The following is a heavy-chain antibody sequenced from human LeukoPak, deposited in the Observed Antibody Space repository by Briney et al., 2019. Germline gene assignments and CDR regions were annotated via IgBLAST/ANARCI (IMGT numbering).Heavy chain of an antibody. CDR1: GFTFSTYG. CDR3: ATYYSASGSYYRFDY. D-gene: IGHD3-10*01. J-gene: IGHJ4*02. Sequence: GGSLRLSCAASGFTFSTYGMHWVRQAPGKGLVWVAVISYDGSEKYYADSVKGRFTISRDNSKNTLNLQMNSLRAEDTAVYYCATYYSASGSYYRFDYWGQGTLVTVSS. V-gene: IGHV3-30*03. CDR2: ISYDGSEK.